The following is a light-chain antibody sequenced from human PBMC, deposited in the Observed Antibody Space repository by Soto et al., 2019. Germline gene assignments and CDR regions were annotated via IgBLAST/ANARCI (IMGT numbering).Light chain of an antibody. V-gene: IGKV3-11*01. CDR3: QQRSNWLIT. Sequence: EIVLTQSPATLSLSPGERATISCRASQSVSSYLAWYQQKPGQAPGLLIYDESNRATGIPARFSVSRSGTDFTLTLSSLEPEEFAVYDCQQRSNWLITFGQCTKVDIK. CDR1: QSVSSY. CDR2: DES. J-gene: IGKJ1*01.